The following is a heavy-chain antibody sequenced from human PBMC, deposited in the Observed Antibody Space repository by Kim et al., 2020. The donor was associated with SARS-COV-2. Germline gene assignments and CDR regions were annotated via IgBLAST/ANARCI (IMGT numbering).Heavy chain of an antibody. D-gene: IGHD3-22*01. Sequence: GGSLRLSCAASGFSFSNYAMHWVRQAPGKGLEWVALISSDESKKYFADSVKGRFTISRDKSKNTLYLRMNSLRAEDTAVYYCARDRDDSSGYDYGPFYY. J-gene: IGHJ4*01. CDR1: GFSFSNYA. CDR2: ISSDESKK. CDR3: ARDRDDSSGYDYGPFYY. V-gene: IGHV3-30*04.